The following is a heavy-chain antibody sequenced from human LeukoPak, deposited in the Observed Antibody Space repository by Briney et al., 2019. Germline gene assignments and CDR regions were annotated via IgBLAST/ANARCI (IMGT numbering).Heavy chain of an antibody. CDR3: ARGYGENYLNY. CDR1: GFTFNSYA. Sequence: GGSLRLSCEASGFTFNSYAMYWVRQVPGKGLQWVAFIRYDGSDKYYADSVKGRFTISRDNSKNTLYLQLNSLIPDDMAVYYCARGYGENYLNYWGQGTLVTVST. V-gene: IGHV3-30*02. D-gene: IGHD4/OR15-4a*01. J-gene: IGHJ4*02. CDR2: IRYDGSDK.